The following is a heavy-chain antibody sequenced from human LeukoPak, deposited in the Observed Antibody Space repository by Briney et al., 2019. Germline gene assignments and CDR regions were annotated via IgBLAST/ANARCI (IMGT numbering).Heavy chain of an antibody. CDR3: ARGEIFGVVPVGPDY. J-gene: IGHJ4*02. CDR1: GYTFTGYY. CDR2: INPNSGGT. V-gene: IGHV1-2*02. Sequence: ASVKVSCKASGYTFTGYYMHWVRQAPGQGLEWMGWINPNSGGTNYAQKFQGRVTMTRNTSISTAYMELSRLRSDDTAVYYCARGEIFGVVPVGPDYWGQGTLVTVSS. D-gene: IGHD3-3*01.